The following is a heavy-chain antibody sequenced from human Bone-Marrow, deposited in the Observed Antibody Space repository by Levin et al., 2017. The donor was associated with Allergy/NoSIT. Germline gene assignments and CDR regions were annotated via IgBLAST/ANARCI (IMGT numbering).Heavy chain of an antibody. D-gene: IGHD3-10*01. CDR3: AREKKGNGDLDS. CDR1: GFIFSSYT. CDR2: ISTTSNYK. V-gene: IGHV3-21*01. J-gene: IGHJ4*02. Sequence: SCAASGFIFSSYTMDWVRQAPGKGLEWISSISTTSNYKYYAGSVKGRFTIARDNAKNSLFLQLSGLRVDDTAVYYCAREKKGNGDLDSWGQGTQVTVSS.